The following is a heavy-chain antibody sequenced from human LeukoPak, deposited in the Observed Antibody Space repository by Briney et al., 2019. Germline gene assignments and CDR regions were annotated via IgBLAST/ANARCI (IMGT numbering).Heavy chain of an antibody. J-gene: IGHJ4*02. CDR2: IYHSGST. CDR1: GYSISSGYY. D-gene: IGHD2-2*01. Sequence: SETLSLTCAVSGYSISSGYYWGWIRQPPGKGLEWIGSIYHSGSTYYNPSLKSRVTISVDTSKNQFSLKLSSVTAADTAVYYCARERYHCSSTICYYLADYWGQGTLVTVSS. V-gene: IGHV4-38-2*02. CDR3: ARERYHCSSTICYYLADY.